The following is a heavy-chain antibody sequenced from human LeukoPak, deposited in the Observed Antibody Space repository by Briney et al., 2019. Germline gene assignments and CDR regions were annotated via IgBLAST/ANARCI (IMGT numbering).Heavy chain of an antibody. V-gene: IGHV3-33*01. D-gene: IGHD7-27*01. CDR1: GFTFSSYV. Sequence: PGRSLRLSCAASGFTFSSYVMHWVRQAPGKGLEWVAVIWNDGSNKYFADSAEGRFTISRDSSKNTLYLQMNSLRAEDTAVYYCASATGDNDAFDIWGQGTMVTVSS. J-gene: IGHJ3*02. CDR3: ASATGDNDAFDI. CDR2: IWNDGSNK.